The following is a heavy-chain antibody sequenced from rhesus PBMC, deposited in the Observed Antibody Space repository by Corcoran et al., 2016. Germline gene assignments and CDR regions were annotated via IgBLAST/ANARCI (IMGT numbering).Heavy chain of an antibody. CDR1: GYTFTDYY. J-gene: IGHJ5-1*01. V-gene: IGHV1-111*02. Sequence: EVQLVQSGAEVKKPGASVKISCKASGYTFTDYYLHWVRQAPGKGLEWVYRFVPYDREADSPQKFQDRVTITADTSTDTAYMELSSLRSEDTAMYYCATYLYSNYDRFDVWGPGVLVTVSS. CDR2: FVPYDREA. CDR3: ATYLYSNYDRFDV. D-gene: IGHD4-23*01.